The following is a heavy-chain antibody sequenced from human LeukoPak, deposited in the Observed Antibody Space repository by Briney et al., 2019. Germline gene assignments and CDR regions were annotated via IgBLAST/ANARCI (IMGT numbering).Heavy chain of an antibody. V-gene: IGHV1-18*01. CDR1: VYTFTRYG. Sequence: GASVTVSCKASVYTFTRYGISWVRQAPGQGLEWMGWISAYNGNTKYAQKFQGRVTMTTDTSTSTVYVELRSLRSDDTAVYYCVRGSRADDAFDIWGQGTRVTVSS. J-gene: IGHJ3*02. CDR2: ISAYNGNT. D-gene: IGHD2-2*01. CDR3: VRGSRADDAFDI.